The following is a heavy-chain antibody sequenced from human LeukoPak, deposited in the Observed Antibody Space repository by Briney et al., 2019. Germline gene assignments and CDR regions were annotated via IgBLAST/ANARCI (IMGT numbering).Heavy chain of an antibody. J-gene: IGHJ6*03. CDR3: ARSVPAAGTDYYYYMDV. V-gene: IGHV4-39*07. CDR1: GGSISSSSYY. D-gene: IGHD6-13*01. Sequence: SETLSLTCTVSGGSISSSSYYWGWIRQPPGKGLEWIGSIYYSGSTYYNPSLKSRVTISVDTSKNQFSLKLSSVTAADTAVYYCARSVPAAGTDYYYYMDVWGKGTTVTISS. CDR2: IYYSGST.